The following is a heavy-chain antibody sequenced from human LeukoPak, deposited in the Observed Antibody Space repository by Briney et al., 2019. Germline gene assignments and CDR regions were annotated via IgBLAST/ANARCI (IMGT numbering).Heavy chain of an antibody. CDR3: ARGGRNGSNYYFDY. V-gene: IGHV4-4*02. Sequence: SETLSLTCAVSGGSISSSNWWSWVRQPPGKGLEWIGEIYHSGSTNYNPSLKSRVTISVDKSKNQFSLKLSSVTAADTAVYYCARGGRNGSNYYFDYWGQGTLVTVSS. CDR2: IYHSGST. D-gene: IGHD2-8*01. CDR1: GGSISSSNW. J-gene: IGHJ4*02.